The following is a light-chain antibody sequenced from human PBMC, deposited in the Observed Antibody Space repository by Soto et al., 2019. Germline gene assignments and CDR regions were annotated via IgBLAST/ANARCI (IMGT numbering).Light chain of an antibody. CDR2: DNS. V-gene: IGLV1-40*01. J-gene: IGLJ2*01. CDR3: QSYDSSLSVI. CDR1: SSNIGAGYD. Sequence: QLVLTQPPSVSGAPGQRVTISCTGSSSNIGAGYDVHWYQQLPGTAPKLLIYDNSNRPSGVPDRFSGSKSGTSASLAITGLQAEDEADYSCQSYDSSLSVIFGGGTQLTVL.